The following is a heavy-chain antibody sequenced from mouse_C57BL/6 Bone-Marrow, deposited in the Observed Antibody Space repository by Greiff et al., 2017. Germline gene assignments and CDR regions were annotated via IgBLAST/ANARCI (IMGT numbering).Heavy chain of an antibody. D-gene: IGHD1-1*01. CDR2: ISGGGGNT. CDR1: GFTFSSYT. J-gene: IGHJ1*03. CDR3: SRQVTTVLATKYFDV. Sequence: EVKLQESGGGLVKPGGSLKLSCAASGFTFSSYTMSWVRQTPEKRLQWVAAISGGGGNTYYPDSVKGRVTISRDNDKNILYLQMSSLRSEDTALYYDSRQVTTVLATKYFDVWGTGTTVTVSS. V-gene: IGHV5-9*01.